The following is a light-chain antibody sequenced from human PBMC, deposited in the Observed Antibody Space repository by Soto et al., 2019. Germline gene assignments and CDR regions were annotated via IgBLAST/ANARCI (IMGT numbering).Light chain of an antibody. Sequence: DLQMTQSPSSLSASVGDRVTIFCRASQSVDIYLNWYQQKPGKAPELLIYTASSLQSGVPSRFSGSGSGTDFTLTITSLQPEDFATYFCQQSSIIPRTFGGGTKVEIK. CDR3: QQSSIIPRT. CDR1: QSVDIY. J-gene: IGKJ4*01. CDR2: TAS. V-gene: IGKV1-39*01.